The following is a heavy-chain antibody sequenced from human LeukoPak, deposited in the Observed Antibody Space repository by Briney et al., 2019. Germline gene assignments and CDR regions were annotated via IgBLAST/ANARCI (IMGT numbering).Heavy chain of an antibody. CDR1: GFTFSSYG. CDR2: IWYGGSNK. CDR3: AKDRGYGAQQGFDY. Sequence: GGSLRLSCAASGFTFSSYGMHWVRQAPGKGLEWVAVIWYGGSNKYYADSVKGRFTISRDNSKNALYLQMNSLRAEDTAVYYCAKDRGYGAQQGFDYWGQGTLVTVSS. V-gene: IGHV3-30*02. D-gene: IGHD4-17*01. J-gene: IGHJ4*02.